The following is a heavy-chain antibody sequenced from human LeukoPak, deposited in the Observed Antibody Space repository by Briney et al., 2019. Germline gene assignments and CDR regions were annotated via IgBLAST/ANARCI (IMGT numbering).Heavy chain of an antibody. J-gene: IGHJ4*02. CDR2: ISSSSSYT. CDR1: GFTFSDYY. CDR3: TRDNLGIAVAGNDY. V-gene: IGHV3-11*06. D-gene: IGHD6-19*01. Sequence: PGGSLRVSCAASGFTFSDYYMSWIRQAPGKGLAWVSYISSSSSYTNYADSVKGRFTISRDNAKNSLYLQMNSLRAEDTAVYYCTRDNLGIAVAGNDYWGQGTLVTVSS.